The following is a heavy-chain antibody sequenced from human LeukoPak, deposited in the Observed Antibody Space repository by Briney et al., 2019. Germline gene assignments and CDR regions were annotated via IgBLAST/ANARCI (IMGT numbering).Heavy chain of an antibody. CDR2: IYHSGST. D-gene: IGHD3-10*01. J-gene: IGHJ5*02. CDR3: ARGSGTYFRTHFDP. CDR1: GYSISSGFY. V-gene: IGHV4-38-2*02. Sequence: SETLSLTCTVSGYSISSGFYWGWIRPPPGRGLEWIGSIYHSGSTSYNPSLKSRVTISVDTSKNQFSLNLSSLTAADTAIYYCARGSGTYFRTHFDPWGQGTLVTVSS.